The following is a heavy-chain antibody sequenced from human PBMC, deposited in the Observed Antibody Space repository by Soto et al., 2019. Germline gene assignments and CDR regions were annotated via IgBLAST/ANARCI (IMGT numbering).Heavy chain of an antibody. V-gene: IGHV4-31*03. CDR1: GGSISSGGYY. CDR3: ARSAFWSGYSRGAEVVPIDY. D-gene: IGHD3-3*01. J-gene: IGHJ4*02. CDR2: IYYSGST. Sequence: QVQLQESGPGLVKPSQTLSLTCTVSGGSISSGGYYWSWIRQHPGKGLEWIGYIYYSGSTYYNPSLKSRVTISVDTSKNQFSLKLSSVTAADTAVYYCARSAFWSGYSRGAEVVPIDYWGQGTLVTVSS.